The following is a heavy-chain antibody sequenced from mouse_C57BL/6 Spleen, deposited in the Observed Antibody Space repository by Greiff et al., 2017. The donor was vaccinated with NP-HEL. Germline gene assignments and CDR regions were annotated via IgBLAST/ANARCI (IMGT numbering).Heavy chain of an antibody. D-gene: IGHD1-1*01. Sequence: VKLVESGAELVRPGASVKLSCTASGFNIKDYYMHWVKQRPGQGLEWIGDIYPGSGSTNYNEKFKSKATLTVDTSSSTAYMQLSILTSEDSAVYYCARSTYYYGSSLYYVDYWGQGTTLTVSS. CDR1: GFNIKDYY. CDR3: ARSTYYYGSSLYYVDY. J-gene: IGHJ2*01. CDR2: IYPGSGST. V-gene: IGHV1-55*01.